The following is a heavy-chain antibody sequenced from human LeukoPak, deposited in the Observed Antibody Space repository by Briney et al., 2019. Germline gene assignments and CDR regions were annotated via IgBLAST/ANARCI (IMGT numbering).Heavy chain of an antibody. CDR3: ARGWHDCGGDCYSRLLDY. Sequence: GASVKVSCKASGYTFTSYYMHWVRQAPGQGLEWMGIINPSGGSTSYAQKFQGRVTMTKDTSTSTVYMELSSLRSEDTAVYYCARGWHDCGGDCYSRLLDYWGQGTLVTVS. D-gene: IGHD2-21*01. J-gene: IGHJ4*02. V-gene: IGHV1-46*03. CDR1: GYTFTSYY. CDR2: INPSGGST.